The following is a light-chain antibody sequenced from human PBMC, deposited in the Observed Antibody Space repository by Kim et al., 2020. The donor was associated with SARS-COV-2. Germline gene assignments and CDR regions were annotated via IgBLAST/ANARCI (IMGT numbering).Light chain of an antibody. CDR1: QVINNY. CDR3: QKYDSAPWT. Sequence: DIQMTQSPSSLSASVGDRVTITCRASQVINNYLAWYQQKPGKAPTVLIYGASTLHSGVPSRFSGSGSGTDFTLTISSLQPEDVGTYYCQKYDSAPWTLGHGTKVDIK. V-gene: IGKV1-27*01. CDR2: GAS. J-gene: IGKJ1*01.